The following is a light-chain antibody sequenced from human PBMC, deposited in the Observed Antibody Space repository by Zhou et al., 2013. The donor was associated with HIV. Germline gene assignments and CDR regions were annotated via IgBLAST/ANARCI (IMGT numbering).Light chain of an antibody. CDR3: QQYGSSPPTYT. Sequence: EIVLTQSPDTLALSPGESATLSCRASQSVGSGYLAWYQQKPGQPPRLLIYGSIRDTGIPDRFIGGGSGTDFTLTIKSLEPEDFAIYYCQQYGSSPPTYTFGQGTKLEIK. CDR1: QSVGSGY. V-gene: IGKV3-20*01. CDR2: GS. J-gene: IGKJ2*01.